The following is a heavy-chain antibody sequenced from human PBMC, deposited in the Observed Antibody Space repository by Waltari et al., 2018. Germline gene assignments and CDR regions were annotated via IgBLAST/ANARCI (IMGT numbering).Heavy chain of an antibody. CDR3: ARAGIGYCSSTSCYPNQIDY. Sequence: QVQLQESGPGLVKPSETLSLTCTVSGGSNSSYYWSWIRQPPGKGLEWIGYIYYSGSTTTHPYLKRRVTISVDTSKNQFSLKLSSVTAADTAVYYCARAGIGYCSSTSCYPNQIDYWGQGTLVTVSS. V-gene: IGHV4-59*01. CDR2: IYYSGST. CDR1: GGSNSSYY. D-gene: IGHD2-2*01. J-gene: IGHJ4*02.